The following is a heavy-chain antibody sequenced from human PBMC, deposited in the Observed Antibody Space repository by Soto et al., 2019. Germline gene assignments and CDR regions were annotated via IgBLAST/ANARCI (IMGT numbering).Heavy chain of an antibody. V-gene: IGHV4-38-2*01. J-gene: IGHJ5*02. CDR3: ARGTREQWPALGWFDP. CDR1: GYSISSGYY. D-gene: IGHD6-19*01. CDR2: IYHSGST. Sequence: SETLSLTCAVSGYSISSGYYWGWIRQPPGKGLEWIGSIYHSGSTYYNPSLKSRVTISVDTSKNQFSLKLSSVTAADTAVYYCARGTREQWPALGWFDPWGQGTLVTVSS.